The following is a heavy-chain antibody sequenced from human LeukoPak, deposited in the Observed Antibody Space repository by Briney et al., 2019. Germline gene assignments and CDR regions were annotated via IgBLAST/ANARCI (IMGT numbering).Heavy chain of an antibody. CDR2: ISHSNHYI. CDR1: GFTFSTYT. D-gene: IGHD2-2*01. J-gene: IGHJ4*02. CDR3: ARDSEGYQLLKGFDY. V-gene: IGHV3-21*01. Sequence: GGSLRLSCAASGFTFSTYTMNWVRHAPGKGLEWVSSISHSNHYIYYADSVKGRFTISRDHAKNSLSLQMNSLRAEDTAVYYCARDSEGYQLLKGFDYWGLGTLVTVSS.